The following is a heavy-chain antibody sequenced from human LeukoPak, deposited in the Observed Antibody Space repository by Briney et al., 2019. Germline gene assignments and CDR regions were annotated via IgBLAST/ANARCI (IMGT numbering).Heavy chain of an antibody. J-gene: IGHJ3*02. Sequence: PSETLSLTCTVSGGSMSGYYWSWIRQPPGKGLEWIGYVYYSGSTNYNPSLKSRVTISVDTSKNQFSLKLSSVTAADTAVYYCARDVPTYYDYVGGSYRYLRAFDIWGQGTMVTVSS. V-gene: IGHV4-59*01. CDR3: ARDVPTYYDYVGGSYRYLRAFDI. CDR2: VYYSGST. D-gene: IGHD3-16*02. CDR1: GGSMSGYY.